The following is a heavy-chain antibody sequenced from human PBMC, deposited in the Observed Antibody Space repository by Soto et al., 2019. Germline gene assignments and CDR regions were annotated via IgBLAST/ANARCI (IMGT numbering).Heavy chain of an antibody. CDR1: GFTFSSYW. D-gene: IGHD6-13*01. V-gene: IGHV3-7*01. J-gene: IGHJ4*02. Sequence: EVKLVESGGGLVQPGGSLRLSCAASGFTFSSYWMNWVRQAPGKGLEWVANIKQDGSEKYYVDSVKGRFTISRDNTKNSLYLQMNSLRAEDTAVYYCARGPLQVVIPDYWGQGTLVTVSS. CDR2: IKQDGSEK. CDR3: ARGPLQVVIPDY.